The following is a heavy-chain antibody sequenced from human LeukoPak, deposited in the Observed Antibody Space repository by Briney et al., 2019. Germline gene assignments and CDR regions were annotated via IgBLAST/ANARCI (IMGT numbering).Heavy chain of an antibody. CDR3: AKGGGEYYYYYMDV. J-gene: IGHJ6*03. V-gene: IGHV3-23*01. Sequence: GGSLRLSCAASGFTFSSYAMSWVRQAPGKGLEWVSAISGSGGSTYYADSVKGRFTISRDNSKNTRYLQMNSLRAEDTAVYYCAKGGGEYYYYYMDVWGKGTTVTVSS. CDR1: GFTFSSYA. D-gene: IGHD3-16*01. CDR2: ISGSGGST.